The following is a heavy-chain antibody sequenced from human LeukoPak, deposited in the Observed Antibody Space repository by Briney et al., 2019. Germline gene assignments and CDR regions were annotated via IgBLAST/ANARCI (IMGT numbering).Heavy chain of an antibody. CDR2: INPNSGGT. V-gene: IGHV1-2*02. D-gene: IGHD3-16*02. J-gene: IGHJ4*02. CDR3: ARVGVWGSYRYPDY. Sequence: GASVKVSCKASGYTFTGYYMHWVRQAPGQGLEWMGWINPNSGGTNYAQKFQGRVTMTRDTSISTAYMELSRLRSDDTAVYYCARVGVWGSYRYPDYWGQGTLVTVSS. CDR1: GYTFTGYY.